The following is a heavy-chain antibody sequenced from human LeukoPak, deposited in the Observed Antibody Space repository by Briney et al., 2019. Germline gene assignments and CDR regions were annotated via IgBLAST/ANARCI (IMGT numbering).Heavy chain of an antibody. CDR2: IYYSGST. V-gene: IGHV4-59*12. CDR3: ASHMAVAGTRGFDD. D-gene: IGHD6-19*01. Sequence: PSETLSLTCTVSGGSISSYYWSWIRQPPGKGLEWIGYIYYSGSTNYNPSLKSRVTISVDTSKNHFSLTLTSATAADTAVYFCASHMAVAGTRGFDDWGPGTLVTVSS. J-gene: IGHJ4*02. CDR1: GGSISSYY.